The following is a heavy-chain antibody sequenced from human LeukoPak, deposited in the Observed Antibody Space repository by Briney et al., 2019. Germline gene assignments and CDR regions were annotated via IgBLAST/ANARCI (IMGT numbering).Heavy chain of an antibody. Sequence: SETLSLTCTVSGGSISSYYWSWIRQPPGKGLEWIGYIYYSGSTNYNPSLKSRVTISVDTSKNQFSLKLSSVTAEDTAVYYCARDVGAVAGFDYWGQGTLVTVSS. CDR1: GGSISSYY. CDR2: IYYSGST. V-gene: IGHV4-59*01. D-gene: IGHD6-19*01. CDR3: ARDVGAVAGFDY. J-gene: IGHJ4*02.